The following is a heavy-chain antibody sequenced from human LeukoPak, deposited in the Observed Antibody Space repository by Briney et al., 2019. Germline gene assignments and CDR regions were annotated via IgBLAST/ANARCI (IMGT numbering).Heavy chain of an antibody. D-gene: IGHD2-15*01. CDR1: SGSFSGYY. CDR2: INDSGSV. Sequence: SEALSLTCAVYSGSFSGYYWSWIRQPPGKGLEWIGEINDSGSVNCNPSLKNRVTLSVDTSKNQFSLRLSSVAAADTAVYYCARRLVDSGASQVSDDWGQGTLVTVSS. V-gene: IGHV4-34*01. CDR3: ARRLVDSGASQVSDD. J-gene: IGHJ4*02.